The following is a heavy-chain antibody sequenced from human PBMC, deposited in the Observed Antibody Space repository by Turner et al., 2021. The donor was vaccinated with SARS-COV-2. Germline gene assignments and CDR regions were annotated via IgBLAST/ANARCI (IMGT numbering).Heavy chain of an antibody. CDR3: ARDGGYSGYAYFDY. D-gene: IGHD5-12*01. V-gene: IGHV3-33*01. Sequence: QVQLVESGGGVVQPGRSLSLSCAASGFTFSSYGIAWVRQAPGKGLEWVAVIWDDGSNKYYADSVKGRFTISRDNSKNTLYLQMNSLRAEDTAVYYCARDGGYSGYAYFDYWGQGTLVTVSS. CDR1: GFTFSSYG. CDR2: IWDDGSNK. J-gene: IGHJ4*02.